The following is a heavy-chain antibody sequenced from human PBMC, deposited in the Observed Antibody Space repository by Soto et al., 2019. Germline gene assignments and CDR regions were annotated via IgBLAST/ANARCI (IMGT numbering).Heavy chain of an antibody. CDR3: ATQMATHHLDAFDI. CDR1: GGSISSYY. J-gene: IGHJ3*02. CDR2: IYYSGST. V-gene: IGHV4-59*01. D-gene: IGHD5-12*01. Sequence: TSETLSLTCTVSGGSISSYYWSWIRQPPGKGLEWIGYIYYSGSTNYNPSLKSRVTISVDTSKNQFSLKLSSVTAADTAVYYCATQMATHHLDAFDIWGQGTMVTVSS.